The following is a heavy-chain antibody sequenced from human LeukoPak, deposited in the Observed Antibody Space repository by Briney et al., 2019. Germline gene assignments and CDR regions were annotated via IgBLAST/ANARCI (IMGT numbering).Heavy chain of an antibody. Sequence: PGESLKIPCKGSGYSFTSYWIGWVRQMPGKGLEWMGIIYPGDSDTRYSPSFQGQVTISADKSISTASLQWSSLKASDTAMYYCARPTGPSLGLFDYWGQGTLVTVSS. CDR2: IYPGDSDT. J-gene: IGHJ4*02. CDR1: GYSFTSYW. D-gene: IGHD1-14*01. CDR3: ARPTGPSLGLFDY. V-gene: IGHV5-51*01.